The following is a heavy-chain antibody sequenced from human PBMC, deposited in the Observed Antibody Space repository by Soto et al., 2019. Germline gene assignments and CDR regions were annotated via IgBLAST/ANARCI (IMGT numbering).Heavy chain of an antibody. J-gene: IGHJ6*02. D-gene: IGHD2-2*01. CDR1: GGTSGSYA. Sequence: SVKVSCKASGGTSGSYAISWVRQAPGQGLEWMGGIIPIPGTANYAQKFQGRVTIAADESTSTAYMELSSLRSEDTAVYYCARSQGSSTSLEIYYYYYYGMDVWGQGTTVTVSS. CDR2: IIPIPGTA. V-gene: IGHV1-69*13. CDR3: ARSQGSSTSLEIYYYYYYGMDV.